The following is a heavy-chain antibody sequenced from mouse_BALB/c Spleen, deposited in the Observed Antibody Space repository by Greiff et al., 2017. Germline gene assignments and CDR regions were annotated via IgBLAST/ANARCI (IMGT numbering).Heavy chain of an antibody. V-gene: IGHV5-6-5*01. CDR3: ARNTVVARAAMDY. J-gene: IGHJ4*01. Sequence: EVKLMESGGGLVKPGGSLKLSCAASGFTFSSYAMSWVRQTPEKGLEWVASISSGGSTYYPDSVKGRYTISRDNARNILYLQMSSLRSEDTAMYYCARNTVVARAAMDYWGQGTSVTVSS. D-gene: IGHD1-1*01. CDR2: ISSGGST. CDR1: GFTFSSYA.